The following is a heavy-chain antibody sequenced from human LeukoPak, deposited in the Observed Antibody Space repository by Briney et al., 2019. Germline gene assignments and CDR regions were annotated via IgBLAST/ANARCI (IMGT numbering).Heavy chain of an antibody. CDR2: IYYSRST. CDR3: ARAGGSGSYYTLFDY. J-gene: IGHJ4*02. Sequence: SETLSLTCTVSGGSVSSSSYYWSWIRQPPGKGLEWIGYIYYSRSTNYNPSLKSRVTISVDTSKNQFSLKLSSVTAADTAVYYCARAGGSGSYYTLFDYWGQGTLVTVSS. CDR1: GGSVSSSSYY. V-gene: IGHV4-61*01. D-gene: IGHD3-10*01.